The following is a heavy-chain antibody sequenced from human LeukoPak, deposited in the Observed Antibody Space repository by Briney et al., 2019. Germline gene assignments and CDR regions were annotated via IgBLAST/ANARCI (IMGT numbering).Heavy chain of an antibody. CDR3: ASTSHRGGDCFDAFDI. V-gene: IGHV3-21*01. D-gene: IGHD2-21*02. CDR1: GFTFSSYS. Sequence: GGSLRPSCAASGFTFSSYSMNWVRQAPGKGLEWVSSISSSSSYIYYADSVKGRFTISRDNAKNSLYLQMNSLRAEDTAVYYCASTSHRGGDCFDAFDIWGQGTMVTVSS. CDR2: ISSSSSYI. J-gene: IGHJ3*02.